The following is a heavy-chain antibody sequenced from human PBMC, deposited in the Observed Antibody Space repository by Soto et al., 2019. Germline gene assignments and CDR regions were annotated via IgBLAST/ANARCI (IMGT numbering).Heavy chain of an antibody. CDR2: INHSGST. D-gene: IGHD6-13*01. Sequence: SETLSLTCAVYGGSFSGYYWSWIRQPPGKVLEWIGDINHSGSTNYNPSLKSRVTISVDTSKNQFSLKLSSVTAADTAVYYCARLYSSSLEGWFDPWGQGTLGTVSA. J-gene: IGHJ5*02. CDR1: GGSFSGYY. V-gene: IGHV4-34*01. CDR3: ARLYSSSLEGWFDP.